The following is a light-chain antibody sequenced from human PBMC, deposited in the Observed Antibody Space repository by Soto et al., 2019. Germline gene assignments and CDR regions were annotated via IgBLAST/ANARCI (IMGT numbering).Light chain of an antibody. CDR1: QDITNY. J-gene: IGKJ5*01. V-gene: IGKV1-33*01. CDR3: QQYENLPT. Sequence: DIQMTQSPSSLSVSVGDRVTITFQASQDITNYLNWYQQKPGKAPRLLLYDASSLETGVPSRFSGSGSGTDFTFTISRLQPEDIATYYCQQYENLPTFGQGTRLEI. CDR2: DAS.